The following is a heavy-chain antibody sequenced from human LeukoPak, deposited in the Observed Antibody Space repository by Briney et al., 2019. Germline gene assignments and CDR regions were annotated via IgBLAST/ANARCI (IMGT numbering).Heavy chain of an antibody. Sequence: PEGSLSLSCAASGFTFDTHAMSWVRQAPGKGLEWVSTIVGDSRKTYYADSVKGRFTISRDNSNYMLFLHMNNLRAEDTAVYYCAKDLPGAPWGQGTLVTVSS. CDR1: GFTFDTHA. CDR2: IVGDSRKT. J-gene: IGHJ5*02. V-gene: IGHV3-23*01. D-gene: IGHD3-10*01. CDR3: AKDLPGAP.